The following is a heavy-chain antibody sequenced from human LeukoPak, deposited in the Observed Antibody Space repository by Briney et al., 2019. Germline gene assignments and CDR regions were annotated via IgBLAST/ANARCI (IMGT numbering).Heavy chain of an antibody. V-gene: IGHV3-74*01. CDR1: GFTFCSYW. Sequence: GGSLRLSCAASGFTFCSYWMHWVRQAPGKGLVWVSHINSDGSSTSYADSVKGRFTISRDNAKNTLYLQMNSLRAEDTAVYYCARALGYCSGGSCYPYFDYWGQGTLVTVSS. CDR3: ARALGYCSGGSCYPYFDY. D-gene: IGHD2-15*01. CDR2: INSDGSST. J-gene: IGHJ4*02.